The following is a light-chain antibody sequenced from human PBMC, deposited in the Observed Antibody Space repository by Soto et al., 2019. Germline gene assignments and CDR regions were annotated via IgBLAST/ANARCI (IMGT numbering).Light chain of an antibody. CDR2: EVS. V-gene: IGLV2-8*01. J-gene: IGLJ2*01. Sequence: QSVLTQPPSASGSPGQSVTISCTGTSSDVGGYNYVSWYQQHPGKAPKLMIYEVSKRPSGVPDRFSGSKSGNTASLTVSGXXXXXXXXXXXXSYAGSNNLVVFGGGTKLTXL. CDR1: SSDVGGYNY. CDR3: XSYAGSNNLVV.